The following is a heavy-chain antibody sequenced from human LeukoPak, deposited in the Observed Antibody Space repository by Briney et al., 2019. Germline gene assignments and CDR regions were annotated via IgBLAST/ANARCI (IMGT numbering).Heavy chain of an antibody. CDR1: GYTFTGYY. CDR3: ARAVVNYYDSSGYPYGMDV. Sequence: ASVKVSCKASGYTFTGYYMHWVRQAPGQGLEWMGWINPNSGGTNYAQKFQGRVTMTGDTSISTAYMELSRLRSDDTAVYYCARAVVNYYDSSGYPYGMDVWGQGTTVTVSS. D-gene: IGHD3-22*01. J-gene: IGHJ6*02. V-gene: IGHV1-2*02. CDR2: INPNSGGT.